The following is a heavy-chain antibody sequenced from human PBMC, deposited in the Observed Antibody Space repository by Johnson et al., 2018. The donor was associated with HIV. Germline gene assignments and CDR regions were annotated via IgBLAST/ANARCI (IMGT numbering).Heavy chain of an antibody. J-gene: IGHJ3*02. V-gene: IGHV3-66*01. Sequence: VQLVESGGGVVRPGGSLRLSCAASRFTVSSNYMSWVRQAPGKGLEWVSVVYSGGTTQYADSVKGRSTISRDNSKNTLYLQMNSLRAEDTAVYYCARAYIYGAFDIWGQGTMVTVSS. CDR2: VYSGGTT. CDR1: RFTVSSNY. D-gene: IGHD2/OR15-2a*01. CDR3: ARAYIYGAFDI.